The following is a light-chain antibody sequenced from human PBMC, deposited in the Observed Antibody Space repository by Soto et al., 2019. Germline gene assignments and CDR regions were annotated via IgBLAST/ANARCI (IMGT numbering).Light chain of an antibody. Sequence: EIVLTQSPATLSLSPGERATLSCRASQGVSSYLAWYQQKPGQAPRLLIYDASNRATGIPARFSGSGPGTDFTLTISSLEPEDFAVDYCQQRSNWHDTFGPGTKVDIK. V-gene: IGKV3D-11*01. J-gene: IGKJ3*01. CDR1: QGVSSY. CDR3: QQRSNWHDT. CDR2: DAS.